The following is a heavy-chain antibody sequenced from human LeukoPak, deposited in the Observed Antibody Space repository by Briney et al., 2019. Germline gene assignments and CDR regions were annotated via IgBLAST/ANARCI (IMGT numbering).Heavy chain of an antibody. V-gene: IGHV1-8*01. CDR3: ARGLLRGRSIRGSGRAFDI. J-gene: IGHJ3*02. CDR2: MNPNGGNT. D-gene: IGHD3-10*01. Sequence: ASVKVSCKASGYTFTSYDINWVRQATGQGLEWMGWMNPNGGNTGYAQKFQGRVTMTRNTSTSTAYMELSSLRSEDTAVYYCARGLLRGRSIRGSGRAFDIWGQGTMVTVSS. CDR1: GYTFTSYD.